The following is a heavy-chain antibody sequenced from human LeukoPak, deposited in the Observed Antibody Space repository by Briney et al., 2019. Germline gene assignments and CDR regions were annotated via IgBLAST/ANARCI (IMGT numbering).Heavy chain of an antibody. D-gene: IGHD7-27*01. Sequence: SETLSLTCTVSGGSISSYYWSWIRQPPGKGLEWIGYVYYSGSTNYNPSLKSRVTISVDTSKNQFSLKLSSVTAADTAVYYCARGGMGTLYYYYYMDVWGKGTTVTVSS. J-gene: IGHJ6*03. CDR1: GGSISSYY. CDR3: ARGGMGTLYYYYYMDV. V-gene: IGHV4-59*01. CDR2: VYYSGST.